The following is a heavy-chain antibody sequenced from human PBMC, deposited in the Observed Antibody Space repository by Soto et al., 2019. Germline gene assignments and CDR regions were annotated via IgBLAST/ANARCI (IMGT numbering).Heavy chain of an antibody. J-gene: IGHJ6*02. Sequence: APAKVSRKAFGYTFTGYYIHLGRPAPGQRLEWMGWINPNSGGTNYAQKFQGWVTMTRDTSISTAYMELSRLRSDDTAVYYCARSVDIVATTPPPYYYYGMDVWGQGTTVTVSS. V-gene: IGHV1-2*04. D-gene: IGHD5-12*01. CDR2: INPNSGGT. CDR3: ARSVDIVATTPPPYYYYGMDV. CDR1: GYTFTGYY.